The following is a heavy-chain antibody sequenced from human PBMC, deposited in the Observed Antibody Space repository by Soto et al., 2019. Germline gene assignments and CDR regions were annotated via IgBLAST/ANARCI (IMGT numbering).Heavy chain of an antibody. CDR1: GGSISSSNW. Sequence: QVQLQESGPGLVKPSGTLSLTCAVSGGSISSSNWWSWVRQPPGKGLEWIGEIYHSGSTNYNPSLQSRGTRSVDKSKNQFSLKLSSVPAADTAVYFCARDCSGGGCYWGRYFDLWGRGTLVTVSS. V-gene: IGHV4-4*02. D-gene: IGHD2-15*01. CDR3: ARDCSGGGCYWGRYFDL. J-gene: IGHJ2*01. CDR2: IYHSGST.